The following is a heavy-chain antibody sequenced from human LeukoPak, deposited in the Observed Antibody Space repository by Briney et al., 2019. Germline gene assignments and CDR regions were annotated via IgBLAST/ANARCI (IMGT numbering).Heavy chain of an antibody. D-gene: IGHD4-17*01. CDR2: IKQDGSEK. Sequence: GRSLRLSCAASGFTFSSYWMSWVRQAPGKGLEWVANIKQDGSEKYYVDSVKGRFTISRDNAKNSLYLQMNSLRAEDTAVYYCAREDDYGDYDGGYNYWGQGTLVTVSS. CDR3: AREDDYGDYDGGYNY. J-gene: IGHJ4*02. V-gene: IGHV3-7*03. CDR1: GFTFSSYW.